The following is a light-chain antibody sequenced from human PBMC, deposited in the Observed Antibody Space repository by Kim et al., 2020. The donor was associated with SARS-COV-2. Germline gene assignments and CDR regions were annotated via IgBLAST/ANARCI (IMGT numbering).Light chain of an antibody. CDR2: GAS. CDR3: QQYNNWPWYT. Sequence: VSPGEGANLSCRASQSISSNLAWYQQKPGQAPRLLIYGASIRATGIPARFSGSGFGTEFTLTISSPQSEDFAVYYCQQYNNWPWYTFGQGTKLEI. CDR1: QSISSN. V-gene: IGKV3-15*01. J-gene: IGKJ2*01.